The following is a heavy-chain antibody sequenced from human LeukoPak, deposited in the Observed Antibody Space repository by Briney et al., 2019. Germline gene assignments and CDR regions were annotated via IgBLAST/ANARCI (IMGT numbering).Heavy chain of an antibody. CDR2: IYPGDSDT. D-gene: IGHD3-22*01. V-gene: IGHV5-51*01. Sequence: GESLKISCKGSGYNFTNYWIGWVRQMPGKGLEWMGIIYPGDSDTRYSPSFQGQVTISADKSISTAYLQWSSLKASDTAMYYCARLARPYYYDSSGYLRHDAFDIWGQGTMVTVSS. J-gene: IGHJ3*02. CDR1: GYNFTNYW. CDR3: ARLARPYYYDSSGYLRHDAFDI.